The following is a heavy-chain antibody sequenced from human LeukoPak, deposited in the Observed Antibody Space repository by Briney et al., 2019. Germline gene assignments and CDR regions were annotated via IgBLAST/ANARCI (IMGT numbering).Heavy chain of an antibody. Sequence: GSLRLSCAASGFTFSNAWMSWVRQPPGKGLEWIGEIYHSGSTNYNPSLKSRVTISVDKSKNQFSLKLSSVTAADTAVYYCARRTHWNFDYWGQGTLVTVSS. CDR3: ARRTHWNFDY. CDR2: IYHSGST. D-gene: IGHD1-1*01. CDR1: GFTFSNAW. V-gene: IGHV4-4*02. J-gene: IGHJ4*02.